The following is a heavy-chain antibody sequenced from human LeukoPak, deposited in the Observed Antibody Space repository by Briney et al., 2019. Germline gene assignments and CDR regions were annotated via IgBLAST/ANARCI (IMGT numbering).Heavy chain of an antibody. CDR1: GYSFTCYW. CDR3: ARQLINYGDPPGY. D-gene: IGHD4-17*01. CDR2: IYPGDSDT. Sequence: GESLKISSKCSGYSFTCYWICWVRQMPGKGLEWQGIIYPGDSDTRYSPSFQGQVTISADKSISTAYLQWGSLKASDTAMYYCARQLINYGDPPGYWGQGTLVTVSS. V-gene: IGHV5-51*01. J-gene: IGHJ4*02.